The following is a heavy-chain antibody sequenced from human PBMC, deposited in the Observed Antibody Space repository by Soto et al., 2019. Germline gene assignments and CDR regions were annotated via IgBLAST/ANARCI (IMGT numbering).Heavy chain of an antibody. D-gene: IGHD3-22*01. CDR1: GYTFTGYY. CDR3: ARSPDYYDSSGYPKYYFDY. V-gene: IGHV1-2*04. J-gene: IGHJ4*02. Sequence: ASVKVSCKASGYTFTGYYMHWVRQAPGQGLEWMGWINPNSGGTNYAQKFQGWVTMTRDTSISTAYMELSRLRSDDTAVYYCARSPDYYDSSGYPKYYFDYWGQGTLVTVSS. CDR2: INPNSGGT.